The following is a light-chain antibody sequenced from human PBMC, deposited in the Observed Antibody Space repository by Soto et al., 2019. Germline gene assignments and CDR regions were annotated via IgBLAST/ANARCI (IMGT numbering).Light chain of an antibody. J-gene: IGLJ1*01. CDR2: DDS. Sequence: TQPPSMSVAPGQTAGITCGGNNIGSKTVHWYQQKAGQAPVLVVYDDSDRPSGIPERFSGSNSGNTATLTISRVEAGDEADYYCQVWDVSTVHYVFGTGTKVTVL. V-gene: IGLV3-21*02. CDR1: NIGSKT. CDR3: QVWDVSTVHYV.